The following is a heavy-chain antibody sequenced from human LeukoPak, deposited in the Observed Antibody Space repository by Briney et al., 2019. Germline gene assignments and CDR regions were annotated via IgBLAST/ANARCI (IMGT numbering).Heavy chain of an antibody. D-gene: IGHD3-22*01. Sequence: GESLKISCQGSGYSFTSYWIGWVRQLPGKGLEWMGIIYPGDSDTRYSPSFQGQVTISADKSISTAYLQWSSLKASDTAMYYCARAGFYYDSSGPKVFDYWGQGTLGTVS. CDR3: ARAGFYYDSSGPKVFDY. V-gene: IGHV5-51*01. J-gene: IGHJ4*02. CDR1: GYSFTSYW. CDR2: IYPGDSDT.